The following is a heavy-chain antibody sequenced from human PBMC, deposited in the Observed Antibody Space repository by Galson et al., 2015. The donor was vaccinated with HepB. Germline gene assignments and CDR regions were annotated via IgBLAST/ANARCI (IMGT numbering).Heavy chain of an antibody. J-gene: IGHJ4*02. CDR1: GFTFSSYG. CDR2: ISYDGSNK. Sequence: LRLSCAASGFTFSSYGMHWVRQAPGKGLEWVAVISYDGSNKYYADSVKGRFTISRDNSKNTLYLQMNSLRAEDTAVYYCAKGSSSIAAAVDYWGQGTLVTVSS. V-gene: IGHV3-30*18. D-gene: IGHD6-13*01. CDR3: AKGSSSIAAAVDY.